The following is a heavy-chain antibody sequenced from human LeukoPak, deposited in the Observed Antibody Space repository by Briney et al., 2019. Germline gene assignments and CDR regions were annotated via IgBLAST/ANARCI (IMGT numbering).Heavy chain of an antibody. CDR1: GYTFTGYY. CDR3: ARDLRAAAGQYYFDY. Sequence: GASVKVSCKASGYTFTGYYMHWVRQAPGQGLEWMGWINPNSGGTNYALKFQGRVTMTRDTSISTAYMELSRLRSDDTAVYYCARDLRAAAGQYYFDYWGQGTLVTVSS. J-gene: IGHJ4*02. CDR2: INPNSGGT. D-gene: IGHD6-13*01. V-gene: IGHV1-2*02.